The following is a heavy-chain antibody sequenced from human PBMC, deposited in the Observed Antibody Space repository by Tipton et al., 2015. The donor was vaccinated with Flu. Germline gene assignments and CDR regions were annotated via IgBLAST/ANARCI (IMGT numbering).Heavy chain of an antibody. CDR1: DYSISSGYY. CDR2: ISHSGRT. D-gene: IGHD3-10*01. Sequence: LRLSCTVSDYSISSGYYWGWIRQPPGKGLEWIGCISHSGRTYYNPSLRSRVTISLDTAKNQFSQRLTSVTAADTAVYYCARSTYYYGSGSSDYWGQGTLVTVSS. V-gene: IGHV4-38-2*02. CDR3: ARSTYYYGSGSSDY. J-gene: IGHJ4*02.